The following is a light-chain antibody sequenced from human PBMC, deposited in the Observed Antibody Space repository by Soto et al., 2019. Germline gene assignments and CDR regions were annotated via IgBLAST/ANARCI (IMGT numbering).Light chain of an antibody. J-gene: IGKJ3*01. Sequence: ELVLTQSPGTLSLSQGERATLSCRASPSVSSSYLAWYQQKPGQAPRLLIYGATSRATGIPDRFSGSGSGTDFTLTISRLEPEDFAVYYCEQYCSSLFTFGPGPKVDIK. CDR3: EQYCSSLFT. V-gene: IGKV3-20*01. CDR1: PSVSSSY. CDR2: GAT.